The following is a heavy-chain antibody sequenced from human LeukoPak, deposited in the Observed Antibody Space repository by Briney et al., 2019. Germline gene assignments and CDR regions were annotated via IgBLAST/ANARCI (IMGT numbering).Heavy chain of an antibody. CDR2: IYYSGST. CDR1: GGSISSSSYY. Sequence: SETLSLTCTVSGGSISSSSYYWGWIRQPPGKGLEWIGSIYYSGSTYYNPSLKSRVTISVDTSKNQLSLKLSSVTAADTAVYYCARHVLAWGGGVDVWGQGTTVTVSS. D-gene: IGHD3-3*02. V-gene: IGHV4-39*01. J-gene: IGHJ6*02. CDR3: ARHVLAWGGGVDV.